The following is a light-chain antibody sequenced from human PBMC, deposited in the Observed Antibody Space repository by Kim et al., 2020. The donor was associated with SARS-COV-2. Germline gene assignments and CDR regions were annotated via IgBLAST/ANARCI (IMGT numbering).Light chain of an antibody. CDR1: SGTFASSY. J-gene: IGLJ2*01. CDR2: EDY. CDR3: QSYDDTIVV. Sequence: GRTVTISCTRSSGTFASSYVQWFQQRPCSVPTTVIFEDYQRPSGVPDRFSGSVDSSSNSASLTISGLKTEDEGYYYCQSYDDTIVVFGGGTQLTVL. V-gene: IGLV6-57*03.